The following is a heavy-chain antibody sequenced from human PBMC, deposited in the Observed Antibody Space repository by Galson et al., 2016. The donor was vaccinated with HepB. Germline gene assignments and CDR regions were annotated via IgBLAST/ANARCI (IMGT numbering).Heavy chain of an antibody. CDR1: GGSISSDYY. Sequence: SETLSLTCIVSGGSISSDYYWGWIRQPPGRGLEWIGSFYSIDNTYYTPSLPRRATISVDTSKNQSSLRLNSVTAADTGVYYCATGIVVAGKYYYYYMDVWGRGTTVTVSS. V-gene: IGHV4-39*01. J-gene: IGHJ6*03. D-gene: IGHD6-19*01. CDR2: FYSIDNT. CDR3: ATGIVVAGKYYYYYMDV.